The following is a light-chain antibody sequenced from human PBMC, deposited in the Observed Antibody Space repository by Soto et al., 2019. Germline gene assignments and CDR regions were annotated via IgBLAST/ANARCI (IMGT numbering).Light chain of an antibody. V-gene: IGKV3-15*01. Sequence: EIVMTQSPATLSVSPGERATLSCRASQNTNINLAWYQQKPGQAPRLLIYGASTRAAGIPARFSGSGSGTDFTLTISSLQSEDFAVYYCQQYNNWPRTFGQGTTVEI. CDR1: QNTNIN. CDR2: GAS. CDR3: QQYNNWPRT. J-gene: IGKJ1*01.